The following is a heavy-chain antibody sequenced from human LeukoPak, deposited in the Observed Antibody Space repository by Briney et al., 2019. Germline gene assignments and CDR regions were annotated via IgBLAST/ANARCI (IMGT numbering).Heavy chain of an antibody. Sequence: GGSLRLSCAASGFTFGDYPMHWIRQTPGQGLEWVSLISPDGGRSFQADSVRGGFTISRDNSKNSLYMQMNSLRSEHTALYYCAKDMGGSGRNWASNWFDPWGQGTLVTVSS. J-gene: IGHJ5*02. CDR3: AKDMGGSGRNWASNWFDP. CDR2: ISPDGGRS. D-gene: IGHD1-26*01. V-gene: IGHV3-43*02. CDR1: GFTFGDYP.